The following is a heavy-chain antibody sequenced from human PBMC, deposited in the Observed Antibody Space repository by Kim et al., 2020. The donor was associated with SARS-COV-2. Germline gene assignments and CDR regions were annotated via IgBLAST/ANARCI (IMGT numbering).Heavy chain of an antibody. CDR3: ASHTNYFTY. CDR2: ISYTGST. J-gene: IGHJ4*02. Sequence: SETLSLTCTVSGASISHYSWSWIRQPPGKGLEWIGYISYTGSTKYNPSLKSRVTLSVDTSKNQFSLKLSSVTAADTAVYYCASHTNYFTYCGQGTLVTVS. CDR1: GASISHYS. V-gene: IGHV4-59*08.